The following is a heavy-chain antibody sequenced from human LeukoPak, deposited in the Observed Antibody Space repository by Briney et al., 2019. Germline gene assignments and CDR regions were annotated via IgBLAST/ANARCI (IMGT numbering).Heavy chain of an antibody. CDR2: ISSSSSYT. J-gene: IGHJ3*02. CDR1: RFTFTDYY. V-gene: IGHV3-11*05. Sequence: GGSLRLSCAASRFTFTDYYMRWIRQAPGKGLEWVSYISSSSSYTNYADSVKGRFTISRDNAKNSLYLQMNSLRTGEPTVYYCARDDSSLAGSFDIWGQGTMVTVSS. D-gene: IGHD3-22*01. CDR3: ARDDSSLAGSFDI.